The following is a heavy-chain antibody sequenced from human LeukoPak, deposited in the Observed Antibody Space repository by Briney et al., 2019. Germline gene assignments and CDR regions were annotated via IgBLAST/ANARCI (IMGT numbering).Heavy chain of an antibody. J-gene: IGHJ6*02. D-gene: IGHD3-9*01. CDR1: GYTLTELS. Sequence: ASVKVSCKVSGYTLTELSMHWVRQAPGKGLEWMGGFDPEDGETIYAQKFQGRVTMTEDTSTDTAYMELSSLRSEDTAVYYCAREGNYDILTGYYYYYYGMDVWGQGTTVTVSS. V-gene: IGHV1-24*01. CDR3: AREGNYDILTGYYYYYYGMDV. CDR2: FDPEDGET.